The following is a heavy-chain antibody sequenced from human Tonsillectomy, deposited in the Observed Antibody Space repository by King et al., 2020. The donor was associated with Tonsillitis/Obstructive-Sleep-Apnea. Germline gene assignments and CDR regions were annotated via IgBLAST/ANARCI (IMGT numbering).Heavy chain of an antibody. V-gene: IGHV3-30*18. CDR1: GLTLSTYG. D-gene: IGHD3-3*01. J-gene: IGHJ4*02. CDR2: ISYDGSNK. CDR3: AKGQDFWSGSTDY. Sequence: VQLVESGGGVVQPGRSLRLSCAASGLTLSTYGMHWVRQAPGKGLEWVAVISYDGSNKYYADSVKGRFTISRDNSKNTLYLQMNSLSAEDTAVYYCAKGQDFWSGSTDYWGQGTLVTVSS.